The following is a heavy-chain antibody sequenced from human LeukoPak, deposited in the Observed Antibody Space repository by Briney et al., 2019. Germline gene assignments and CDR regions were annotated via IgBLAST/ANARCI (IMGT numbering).Heavy chain of an antibody. CDR1: GFTFSSYT. CDR2: ISSSSSTI. D-gene: IGHD5-12*01. J-gene: IGHJ3*02. V-gene: IGHV3-48*01. CDR3: ARDSPQALAILHAFDI. Sequence: GGSLRLSCAASGFTFSSYTMNWVRQAPGKGLEWVSKISSSSSTIYYADSVKGRFTISRDNAKNSLYLQMNSLGAEDTAVYYCARDSPQALAILHAFDIWGHGTMVTVSS.